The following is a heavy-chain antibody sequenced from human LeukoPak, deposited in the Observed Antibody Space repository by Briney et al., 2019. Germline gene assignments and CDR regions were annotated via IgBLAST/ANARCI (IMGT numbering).Heavy chain of an antibody. V-gene: IGHV4-34*01. J-gene: IGHJ3*02. Sequence: SETLSLTCTVSGGSISSYYWSWIRQPPGKGLEWIGEINHSGSTNYNPSLKSRVTISVDTSKNQFSLKLSSVTAADTAVYYCARGSSGYYDFWSGYYSAFDIWGQGTMVTVSS. D-gene: IGHD3-3*01. CDR2: INHSGST. CDR3: ARGSSGYYDFWSGYYSAFDI. CDR1: GGSISSYY.